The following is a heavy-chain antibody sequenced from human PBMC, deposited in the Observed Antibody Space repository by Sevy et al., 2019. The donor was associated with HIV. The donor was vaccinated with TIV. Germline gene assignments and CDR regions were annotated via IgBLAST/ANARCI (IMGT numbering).Heavy chain of an antibody. D-gene: IGHD3-3*01. CDR3: AGRKVGDFWSGSVRGPWAGGPLFDY. V-gene: IGHV3-23*01. J-gene: IGHJ4*02. CDR1: GLSFNNYA. Sequence: GGSLRLSCTSSGLSFNNYALTWVRQAPGKGLEWVSTISHSGDNTNYADSVKGRFIIPRDNSENTLYLQMNSLRAEDTALYYCAGRKVGDFWSGSVRGPWAGGPLFDYWGQGTLVTVSS. CDR2: ISHSGDNT.